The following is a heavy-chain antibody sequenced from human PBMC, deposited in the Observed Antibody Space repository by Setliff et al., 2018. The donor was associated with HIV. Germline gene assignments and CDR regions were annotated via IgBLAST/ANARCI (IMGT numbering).Heavy chain of an antibody. CDR3: ARIRAAALLNAFDI. D-gene: IGHD2-15*01. CDR1: SYTFTNFA. CDR2: INGYNGNT. V-gene: IGHV1-18*01. J-gene: IGHJ3*02. Sequence: GASVKVSCKTSSYTFTNFAISWVRQAPGQGLEWMGWINGYNGNTNYAQNFQGRVTMTTDTTSSTAYMELRSLRSDDTAMYYCARIRAAALLNAFDIWGQGTMVTV.